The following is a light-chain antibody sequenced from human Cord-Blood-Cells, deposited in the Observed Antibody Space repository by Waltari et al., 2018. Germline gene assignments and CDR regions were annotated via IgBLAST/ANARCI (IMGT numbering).Light chain of an antibody. J-gene: IGKJ1*01. Sequence: EIVMTQPPATLSVSPGERATLSGRPSQSVSSNLAWYQQKPGQAPRLLISGASTRATGIPARFSGSGSGTEFTLTISSLQSEDFAVYYCQQYNNWPPWTFGQGTKVEIK. CDR1: QSVSSN. V-gene: IGKV3-15*01. CDR3: QQYNNWPPWT. CDR2: GAS.